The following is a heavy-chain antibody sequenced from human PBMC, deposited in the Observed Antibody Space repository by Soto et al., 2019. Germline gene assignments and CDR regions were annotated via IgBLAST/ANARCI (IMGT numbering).Heavy chain of an antibody. J-gene: IGHJ4*02. CDR1: GYTFTHY. Sequence: QVQLVQSGAEVKKPGASVKLSCRTSGYTFTHYIHWVRQAPGQGLEWLAIINPASGSTNYAQDFQGGVTLTMDTSTTTVYMELSDLRADDTAIFYCARDLAAGDHWGQGTLVTVSS. CDR3: ARDLAAGDH. V-gene: IGHV1-46*01. CDR2: INPASGST. D-gene: IGHD6-13*01.